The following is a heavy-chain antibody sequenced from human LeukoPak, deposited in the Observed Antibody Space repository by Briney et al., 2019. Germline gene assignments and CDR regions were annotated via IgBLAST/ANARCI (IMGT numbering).Heavy chain of an antibody. CDR3: ARDLSATWYSPAF. CDR2: IDWSGQAS. D-gene: IGHD2-15*01. CDR1: GFSNADYG. V-gene: IGHV3-20*04. Sequence: GGSLRLSCVGAGFSNADYGMSWVRQVPGKGLESVSGIDWSGQASEYADSVKGRFIISRDNAENSLYLQMNSLRPEDTGLYYCARDLSATWYSPAFWGQGTLVTVSS. J-gene: IGHJ4*02.